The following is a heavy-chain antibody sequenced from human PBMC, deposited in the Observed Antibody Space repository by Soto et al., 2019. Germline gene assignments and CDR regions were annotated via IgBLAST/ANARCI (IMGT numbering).Heavy chain of an antibody. CDR1: GFTFSNYA. CDR2: TSGRGGST. J-gene: IGHJ2*01. Sequence: GGSLRLCCAASGFTFSNYAMTWVRQAPGKGLEWVSATSGRGGSTYYADSVKGRFTISRDNSKNTLYLQMNSLRVEDTAVYYCAKQAIVVVEAATGWYFDVWGRGTLVTVSS. V-gene: IGHV3-23*01. D-gene: IGHD2-15*01. CDR3: AKQAIVVVEAATGWYFDV.